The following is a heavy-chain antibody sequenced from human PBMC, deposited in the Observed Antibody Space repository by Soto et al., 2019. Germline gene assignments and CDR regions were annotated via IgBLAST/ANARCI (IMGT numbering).Heavy chain of an antibody. Sequence: SETLSLTCTVSGGSISSYYWSWIRQPPGKGLEWIGYIYYSGSTNYNPSLKSRVTISVDTSKNQFSLKLSSVTAADTAVYYCAREGGYDSSRFYYGMDVWGQGTTVTVSS. CDR1: GGSISSYY. D-gene: IGHD5-12*01. CDR3: AREGGYDSSRFYYGMDV. CDR2: IYYSGST. V-gene: IGHV4-59*01. J-gene: IGHJ6*02.